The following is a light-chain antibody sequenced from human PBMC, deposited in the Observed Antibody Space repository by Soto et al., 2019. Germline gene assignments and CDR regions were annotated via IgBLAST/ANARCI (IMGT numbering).Light chain of an antibody. CDR1: QSVSSN. CDR2: GAS. CDR3: QQYNSYSRT. Sequence: IRVTLSLATLSVSTGERATLSCRARQSVSSNLAWYQQKPGQAPRLLIYGASTRATGIPARFSGSGSGTEFTLTISSLQPDDFATYYSQQYNSYSRTFGQG. J-gene: IGKJ1*01. V-gene: IGKV3-15*01.